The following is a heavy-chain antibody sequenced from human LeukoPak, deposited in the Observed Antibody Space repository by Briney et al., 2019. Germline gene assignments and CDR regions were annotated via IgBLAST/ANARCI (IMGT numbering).Heavy chain of an antibody. CDR3: AREDYYDSGSNDY. D-gene: IGHD3-22*01. CDR2: MNPNSGNT. CDR1: GFTFTTYD. V-gene: IGHV1-8*03. J-gene: IGHJ4*02. Sequence: ASVKVSCKASGFTFTTYDITWVRQATGQGLEWMGWMNPNSGNTAYAQKFQGRVTITRNTSISTAYMELSSLRSEDTAVYYCAREDYYDSGSNDYWGQGTLVTVSS.